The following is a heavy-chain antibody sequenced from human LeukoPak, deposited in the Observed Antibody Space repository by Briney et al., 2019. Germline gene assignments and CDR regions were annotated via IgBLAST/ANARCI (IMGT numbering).Heavy chain of an antibody. J-gene: IGHJ4*02. D-gene: IGHD6-13*01. V-gene: IGHV3-23*01. CDR1: GFTFNNYA. Sequence: PGGSLRLSCAASGFTFNNYAMSWVRQAPGKGLEWVSTIGFGDDSAYYADSVKGRFTISRDNSKNTLYLQMSSLRAEDTAVYYCVTGVSSSGYENDYWGQGTLVTVSS. CDR2: IGFGDDSA. CDR3: VTGVSSSGYENDY.